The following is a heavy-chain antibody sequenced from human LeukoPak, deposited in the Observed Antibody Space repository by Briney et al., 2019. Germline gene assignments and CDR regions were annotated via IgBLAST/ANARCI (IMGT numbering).Heavy chain of an antibody. J-gene: IGHJ4*02. Sequence: GGSLRLSCAASGFTFSTFGMHWVRQAPGKGLEWVAFIRYDGSIKYYADSVKGRFAISRDNSKNTLSLQMNSLRAEDTAVYYCARDHADGSGWYGGYFDYWGQGTLVTVSS. V-gene: IGHV3-30*02. CDR1: GFTFSTFG. CDR2: IRYDGSIK. D-gene: IGHD6-19*01. CDR3: ARDHADGSGWYGGYFDY.